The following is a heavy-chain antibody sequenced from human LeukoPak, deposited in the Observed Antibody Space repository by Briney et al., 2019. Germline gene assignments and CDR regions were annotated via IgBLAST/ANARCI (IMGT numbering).Heavy chain of an antibody. Sequence: GASVKVSCKASGYTFIGYYVHWVRQTPKQGLEWMGWINPNNGDTNYAQNFQGRVTLTSNTSISTAYMELSGLRSDDTAVYYCARGRGSSSWYGWDREKLDYWGQGTLVTVSS. J-gene: IGHJ4*02. CDR2: INPNNGDT. CDR3: ARGRGSSSWYGWDREKLDY. D-gene: IGHD6-13*01. CDR1: GYTFIGYY. V-gene: IGHV1-2*02.